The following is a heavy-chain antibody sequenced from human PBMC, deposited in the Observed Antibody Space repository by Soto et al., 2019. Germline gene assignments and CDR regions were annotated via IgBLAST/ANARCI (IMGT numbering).Heavy chain of an antibody. CDR2: IKQDGIVK. CDR1: GFTFSSHQ. J-gene: IGHJ4*02. Sequence: GGSLRLSCAASGFTFSSHQMNWVRQSPGKGLEWVAKIKQDGIVKSYVDSVKGRFTISRDNAKNSLFLQMNSLKGEDTAVYYCARWTDNNGWHPDYWGQGTLVTVSS. V-gene: IGHV3-7*03. CDR3: ARWTDNNGWHPDY. D-gene: IGHD6-19*01.